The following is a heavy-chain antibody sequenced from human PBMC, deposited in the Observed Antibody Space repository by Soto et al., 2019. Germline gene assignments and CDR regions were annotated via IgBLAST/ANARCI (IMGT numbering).Heavy chain of an antibody. CDR1: GRSLIANV. CDR3: ARGGISHWAYFYYMDV. D-gene: IGHD2-21*01. CDR2: INHLGSI. V-gene: IGHV4-34*01. Sequence: PETLPLTCVVSGRSLIANVWGWIRQPPGMALEWIGEINHLGSINYNPSLKSRVTMSVDTSKNQFSLTLNSVTAADTATYYCARGGISHWAYFYYMDVWDRGTTVS. J-gene: IGHJ6*03.